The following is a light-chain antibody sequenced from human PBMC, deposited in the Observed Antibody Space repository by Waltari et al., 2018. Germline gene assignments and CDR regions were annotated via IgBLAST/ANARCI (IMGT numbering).Light chain of an antibody. Sequence: QSVLTQPPSASGPPGQRVAISCSGSTSNIAINTVNWYQQLPGAAPKPLIYSLNQRPSGVPDRFSGSKSGTTASLAISGLQSEDEADYYCATWDDSLNVPLFGGGTKLTVL. CDR1: TSNIAINT. CDR3: ATWDDSLNVPL. V-gene: IGLV1-44*01. CDR2: SLN. J-gene: IGLJ2*01.